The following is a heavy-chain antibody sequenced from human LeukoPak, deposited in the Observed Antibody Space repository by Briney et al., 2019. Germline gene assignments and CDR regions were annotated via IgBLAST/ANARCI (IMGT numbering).Heavy chain of an antibody. V-gene: IGHV3-15*01. D-gene: IGHD6-13*01. CDR1: GFTFSNAW. Sequence: GGSLRLSCAASGFTFSNAWMSWVRQAPGKGLEWVGRIKSKTDGETTDYAAPVKGRFTISRNDSKNTLFLLMSSLKTEDTALYFCTTDRYSSSWYNQINYWGQGTRVTVSS. CDR3: TTDRYSSSWYNQINY. CDR2: IKSKTDGETT. J-gene: IGHJ4*02.